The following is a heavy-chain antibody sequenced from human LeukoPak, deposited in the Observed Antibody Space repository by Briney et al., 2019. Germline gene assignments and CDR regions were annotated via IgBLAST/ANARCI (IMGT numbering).Heavy chain of an antibody. CDR1: GGSISSYY. Sequence: SGTLSLTCTVSGGSISSYYWSWIRQPPGKGLEWIGYIYYSGSTNYNPSLKSRVTISVDTSKNQFSLKLSSVTAADTAVYYCARDEGIYAGYYYGMDVWGKGTTVTVSS. CDR3: ARDEGIYAGYYYGMDV. CDR2: IYYSGST. J-gene: IGHJ6*04. V-gene: IGHV4-59*01. D-gene: IGHD2/OR15-2a*01.